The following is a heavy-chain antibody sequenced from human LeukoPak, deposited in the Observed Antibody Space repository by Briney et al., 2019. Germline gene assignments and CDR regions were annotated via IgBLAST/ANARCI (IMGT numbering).Heavy chain of an antibody. CDR3: ARDNPAGP. D-gene: IGHD1-14*01. J-gene: IGHJ5*02. CDR1: VVSISGYS. V-gene: IGHV4-4*07. Sequence: SETLSLTCTVSVVSISGYSWSWIRQSAGKGLEWVGRVYTSGNTNYNPSFKSRVTMSIDTSKKQFSLKLSSVTAAETAVYYCARDNPAGPWGQGTLVTVSS. CDR2: VYTSGNT.